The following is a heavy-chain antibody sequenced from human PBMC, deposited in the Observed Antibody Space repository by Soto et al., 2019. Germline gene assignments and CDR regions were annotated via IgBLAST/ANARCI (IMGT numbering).Heavy chain of an antibody. D-gene: IGHD4-17*01. CDR3: ARWAAIRRGFDY. V-gene: IGHV4-59*08. Sequence: SSETLSLTCTVSGGSISSYYWSWIRQPPGKGLEWIGYIYYSGSTNYNPSLKSRVTISVDTSKNQFSLKLSSVTAADTAVYYCARWAAIRRGFDYWGQGTLVTVSS. CDR2: IYYSGST. CDR1: GGSISSYY. J-gene: IGHJ4*02.